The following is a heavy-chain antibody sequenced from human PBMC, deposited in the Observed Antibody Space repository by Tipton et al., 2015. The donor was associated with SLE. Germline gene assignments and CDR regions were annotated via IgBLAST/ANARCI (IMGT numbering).Heavy chain of an antibody. CDR1: GFSFSSYS. CDR2: ISSSSNYI. CDR3: ARVQREQWRDWFDP. V-gene: IGHV3-21*01. Sequence: SLRLSCAASGFSFSSYSMNWVRQAPGKGLEWVSSISSSSNYIYYADSVKGRFTISRDNAKNSLYLQMNSLRAEDTAVYYCARVQREQWRDWFDPWGQGTLVTVSS. D-gene: IGHD6-19*01. J-gene: IGHJ5*02.